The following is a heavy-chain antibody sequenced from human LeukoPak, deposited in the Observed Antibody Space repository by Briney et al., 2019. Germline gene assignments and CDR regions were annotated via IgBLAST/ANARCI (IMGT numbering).Heavy chain of an antibody. V-gene: IGHV3-21*01. J-gene: IGHJ4*02. D-gene: IGHD1-26*01. CDR1: GFTFSSYS. CDR2: ISTSSSYI. Sequence: GGSLRLSCAASGFTFSSYSMNWVRQAPGKGLEWISFISTSSSYIHYADSVKGRFTISRDNAENSLYLQMNSLSAEDTAVFYCARDKIVGATLFDYWGRGTLVTVSS. CDR3: ARDKIVGATLFDY.